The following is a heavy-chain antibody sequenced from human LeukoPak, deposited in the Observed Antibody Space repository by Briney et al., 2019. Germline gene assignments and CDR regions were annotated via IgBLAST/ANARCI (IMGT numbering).Heavy chain of an antibody. J-gene: IGHJ5*02. D-gene: IGHD2-2*01. CDR3: ARPLGYCSNSRCPQSWFDP. V-gene: IGHV4-59*08. Sequence: SETLSLTCTVSGGSNYWSWIRQPPGKGLEWIAYIHYSGSPNYNPSLKSRVTISIDTSKNQFSLKLNSVTAADTAVYYCARPLGYCSNSRCPQSWFDPWGQGTLVTVSS. CDR2: IHYSGSP. CDR1: GGSNY.